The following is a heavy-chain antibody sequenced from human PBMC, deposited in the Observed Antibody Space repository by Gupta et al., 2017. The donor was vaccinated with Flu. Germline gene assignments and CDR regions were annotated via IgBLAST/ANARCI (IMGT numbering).Heavy chain of an antibody. V-gene: IGHV3-23*01. Sequence: EVQLLESGGGLVQPGGSLRLSCAASGFSFDNYAMSWVRQAPGKGLEWVSTVSNSAGTTYYADSVKGRFTISRDNSKNTLYLQMNSLRAEDTAVYYCAKAHLYTYGYSDFWGQGTLVTVSS. CDR2: VSNSAGTT. CDR3: AKAHLYTYGYSDF. J-gene: IGHJ4*02. D-gene: IGHD5-18*01. CDR1: GFSFDNYA.